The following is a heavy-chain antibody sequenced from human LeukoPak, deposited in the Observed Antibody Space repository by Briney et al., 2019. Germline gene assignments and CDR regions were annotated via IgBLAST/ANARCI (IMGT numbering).Heavy chain of an antibody. Sequence: GGSLRLSCAASGFTFSSYAMHWVRQAPGKGLEWVAVISYDGSNKYYADSVKGRFTISRDNPKSTLYLQMNSLGAEDTAVYYCARVPYSSGWYPPDYWGQGTLVTVSS. J-gene: IGHJ4*02. V-gene: IGHV3-30-3*01. CDR2: ISYDGSNK. D-gene: IGHD6-19*01. CDR3: ARVPYSSGWYPPDY. CDR1: GFTFSSYA.